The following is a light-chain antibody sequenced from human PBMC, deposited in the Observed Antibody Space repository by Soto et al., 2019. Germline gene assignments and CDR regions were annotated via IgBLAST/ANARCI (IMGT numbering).Light chain of an antibody. V-gene: IGKV3-20*01. Sequence: ENVLTQSPGTLSLSPGESATLSCRASQIVYNGYLAWYQQKPGQPPRLLIFGASTRASGVPDRFSGSESGTDFTLTINRLQPEDFAVYYCQQNYTTPSFGQGTKLEIK. CDR2: GAS. J-gene: IGKJ2*01. CDR1: QIVYNGY. CDR3: QQNYTTPS.